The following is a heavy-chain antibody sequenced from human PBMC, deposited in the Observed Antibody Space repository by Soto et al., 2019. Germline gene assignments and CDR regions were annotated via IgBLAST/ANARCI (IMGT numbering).Heavy chain of an antibody. D-gene: IGHD4-17*01. CDR1: GFSLSTYHSG. V-gene: IGHV2-5*02. J-gene: IGHJ4*02. CDR3: AHAGDYDLLTFDH. CDR2: IYWDDDK. Sequence: QITLKESGPTLVRPAQTLTLTCDFSGFSLSTYHSGVAWIRQPPGKALEWLALIYWDDDKRYSPSLKHRLAISKDTSSNQVVLTITNMDPGDTATYFCAHAGDYDLLTFDHWGPGTLVTVSS.